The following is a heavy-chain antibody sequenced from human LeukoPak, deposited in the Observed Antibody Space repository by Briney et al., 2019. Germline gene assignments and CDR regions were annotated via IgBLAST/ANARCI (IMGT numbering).Heavy chain of an antibody. CDR3: ARDTGYFDY. Sequence: SVKVSCKASGGTFISYAISWVRQAPGQGLEWMGRIIPILGIANYAQKFQGRVTITADKSTSTAYMELSSLRSEDTAVYYCARDTGYFDYWGQGTLVTVSS. CDR1: GGTFISYA. CDR2: IIPILGIA. J-gene: IGHJ4*02. V-gene: IGHV1-69*04.